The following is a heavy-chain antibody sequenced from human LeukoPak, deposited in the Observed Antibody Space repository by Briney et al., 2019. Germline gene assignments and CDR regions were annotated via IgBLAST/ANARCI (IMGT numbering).Heavy chain of an antibody. V-gene: IGHV3-9*01. D-gene: IGHD6-13*01. CDR3: AKDISSWYYFDY. J-gene: IGHJ4*02. Sequence: GGSLRFSCAAYGFSFKDAWMSWDGPAPGKGLEWVSGISWSSGSIGYADSVKGRFTISRDNAKNSLYLQMNSLRAEDTALYYCAKDISSWYYFDYWGQGTLVTVSS. CDR1: GFSFKDAW. CDR2: ISWSSGSI.